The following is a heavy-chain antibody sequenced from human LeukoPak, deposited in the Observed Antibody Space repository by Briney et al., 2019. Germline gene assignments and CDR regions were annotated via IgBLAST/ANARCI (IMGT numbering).Heavy chain of an antibody. CDR2: VRSKANSYAT. CDR3: TSKDY. CDR1: GFTFSGSA. Sequence: GGSLRLSCAASGFTFSGSAMHGVRQASGKGLEWVGRVRSKANSYATTYAASVKGRFTISRDDSKNTAYLQMNSLKTEDTALYYCTSKDYWCQGILVTVSS. J-gene: IGHJ4*02. V-gene: IGHV3-73*01.